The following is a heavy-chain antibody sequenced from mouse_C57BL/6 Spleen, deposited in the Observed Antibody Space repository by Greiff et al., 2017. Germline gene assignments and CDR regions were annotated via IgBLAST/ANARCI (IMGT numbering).Heavy chain of an antibody. CDR3: ARAQLAWFAY. J-gene: IGHJ3*01. D-gene: IGHD4-1*02. CDR2: ISSGSSTI. Sequence: DVKLVESGGGLVKPGGSLKLSCAASGFTFSDYGMHWVRQAPEKGLEWVAYISSGSSTIYYADTVKGRFTISRDNAKNTLFLQMTSLRSEDTAMYYCARAQLAWFAYWGQGTLVTVSA. CDR1: GFTFSDYG. V-gene: IGHV5-17*01.